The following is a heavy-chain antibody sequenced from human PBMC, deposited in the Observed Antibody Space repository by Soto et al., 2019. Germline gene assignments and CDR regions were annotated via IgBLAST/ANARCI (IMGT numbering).Heavy chain of an antibody. CDR3: ARGPVLGYCSGGSCPIFDY. Sequence: QVQLVESGGGVVQPGRSLRLSCAASGFTFSSYGMHWVRQAPGKGLEWVAVIWYDGSNKYYADSVKGRFTISRDNSKNTLYLQMNSLRAEDTAVYYCARGPVLGYCSGGSCPIFDYWGQGTLDTVSS. V-gene: IGHV3-33*01. D-gene: IGHD2-15*01. J-gene: IGHJ4*02. CDR2: IWYDGSNK. CDR1: GFTFSSYG.